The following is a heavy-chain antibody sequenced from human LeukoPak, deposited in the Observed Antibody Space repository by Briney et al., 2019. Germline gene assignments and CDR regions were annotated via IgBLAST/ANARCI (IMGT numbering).Heavy chain of an antibody. J-gene: IGHJ4*02. D-gene: IGHD3-22*01. CDR3: ARVPTYYYDSSGHDGPIDY. Sequence: SETLSLTCAVYGGSFSGYYWSWIRQSPGKGLEWIGKINHSGTTNYNPSLKSRVTMSVDTSKHQFSLHLTSVTAADTAVYYCARVPTYYYDSSGHDGPIDYWGQGTLVTVSS. CDR1: GGSFSGYY. CDR2: INHSGTT. V-gene: IGHV4-34*01.